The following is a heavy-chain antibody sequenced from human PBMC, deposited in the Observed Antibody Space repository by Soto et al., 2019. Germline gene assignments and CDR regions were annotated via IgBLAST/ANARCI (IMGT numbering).Heavy chain of an antibody. V-gene: IGHV4-39*01. D-gene: IGHD3-3*02. CDR1: CGSISSSSYF. J-gene: IGHJ4*02. CDR2: IYYSGST. Sequence: PFDTLSLTCSVSCGSISSSSYFWVCIRHPPWKGLEWIGSIYYSGSTYYNPSLKSRVTISVDTSKNQFSLKLSSVTAADTAVYYCARHDSIFGVVTVPHFDYWGQGTLVTVSS. CDR3: ARHDSIFGVVTVPHFDY.